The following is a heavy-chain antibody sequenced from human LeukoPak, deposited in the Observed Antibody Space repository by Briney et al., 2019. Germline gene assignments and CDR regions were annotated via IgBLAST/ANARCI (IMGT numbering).Heavy chain of an antibody. V-gene: IGHV3-21*01. CDR3: ARDGIFDY. Sequence: GGSLRLSCAASGFTFSTYSMHWVRQAPGKGLEWVSSIRSGSTYINYADSVKGRFTIARDDAKNSLYLQMNSLRAEDTAVHYCARDGIFDYWGQGTLVTVSS. J-gene: IGHJ4*02. CDR1: GFTFSTYS. CDR2: IRSGSTYI.